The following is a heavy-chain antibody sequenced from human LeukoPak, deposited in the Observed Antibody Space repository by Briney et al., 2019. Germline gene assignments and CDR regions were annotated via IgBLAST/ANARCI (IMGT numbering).Heavy chain of an antibody. V-gene: IGHV1-18*01. CDR2: ISAYNGNT. CDR3: ARVDRNYYGSGSYYPVDY. Sequence: GASVKVSCKASGYTFTSYGISWVRQAPGQGLEWTGWISAYNGNTNYAQKLQGRVTMTTDTSTSTAYMELRSLRSDDTAVYYCARVDRNYYGSGSYYPVDYWGQGTLVTVSS. CDR1: GYTFTSYG. D-gene: IGHD3-10*01. J-gene: IGHJ4*02.